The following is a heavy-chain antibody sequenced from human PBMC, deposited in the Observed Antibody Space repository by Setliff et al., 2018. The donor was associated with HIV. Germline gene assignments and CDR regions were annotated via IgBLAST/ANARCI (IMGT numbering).Heavy chain of an antibody. Sequence: GESLKISCAASGFTFSTYWMTWVRQAPGKGLEWVAKINQDGSEKHYVDSVKGRFTISRDNAKNSLYLQMNSLRAEDTAVYYCARDLNFWSGYDHLGWGQGTLVTVSS. CDR1: GFTFSTYW. CDR2: INQDGSEK. CDR3: ARDLNFWSGYDHLG. V-gene: IGHV3-7*01. D-gene: IGHD3-3*01. J-gene: IGHJ4*02.